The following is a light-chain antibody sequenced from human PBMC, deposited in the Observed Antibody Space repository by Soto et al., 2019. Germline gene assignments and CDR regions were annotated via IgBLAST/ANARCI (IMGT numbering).Light chain of an antibody. CDR1: GGSIATNY. Sequence: NFMLTQPHSVSESPGKTVTISCTGSGGSIATNYVQWHQQRPGSAPTTVIYEDDKRPSGVPDRFSSSIDRSSNSASLIISGLKTEDEADYYCQSHDSTNVVFGRGTKVTVL. CDR3: QSHDSTNVV. V-gene: IGLV6-57*02. CDR2: EDD. J-gene: IGLJ2*01.